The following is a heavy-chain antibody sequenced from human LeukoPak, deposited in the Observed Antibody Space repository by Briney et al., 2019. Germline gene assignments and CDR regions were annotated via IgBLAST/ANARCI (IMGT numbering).Heavy chain of an antibody. CDR3: ARNYYGSGSYYNGGDY. CDR1: GYTFTGYY. Sequence: GASVKVSCKASGYTFTGYYVHWVRQAPGQGLEWMGWINPNSGGTNYAQKFQGRVTMARDTSISTAYMELSRLRSDDTAVYYCARNYYGSGSYYNGGDYWGQGTLVTVSS. V-gene: IGHV1-2*02. D-gene: IGHD3-10*01. CDR2: INPNSGGT. J-gene: IGHJ4*02.